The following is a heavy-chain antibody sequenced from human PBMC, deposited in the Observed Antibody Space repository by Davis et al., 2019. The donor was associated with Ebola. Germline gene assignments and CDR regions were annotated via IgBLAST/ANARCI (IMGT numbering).Heavy chain of an antibody. V-gene: IGHV3-73*01. CDR3: TRHSLPGLLAGWFDP. J-gene: IGHJ5*02. CDR2: IRSKANSYAT. Sequence: GESLKISCAASGFTFSGSAMHWVRQASGKGLEWVGRIRSKANSYATAYAASVKGRFTISRDDSKNTAYLQMNSLKTEDTAVYYCTRHSLPGLLAGWFDPWGQGTLVTVSS. D-gene: IGHD5-18*01. CDR1: GFTFSGSA.